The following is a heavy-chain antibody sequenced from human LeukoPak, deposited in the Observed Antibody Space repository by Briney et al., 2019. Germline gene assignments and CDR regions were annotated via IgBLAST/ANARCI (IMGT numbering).Heavy chain of an antibody. J-gene: IGHJ4*02. D-gene: IGHD2-2*02. CDR3: AKAGCTSTSCYNNN. CDR2: ISWSGDNT. CDR1: GFIFSTYA. Sequence: GSLRLSCAASGFIFSTYAMSWVRQAPGKRLEWVSVISWSGDNTYYADSVKGRFTISRDNSKNTLYPQMNSLRAEDTALYYCAKAGCTSTSCYNNNWGQGTLVTVSS. V-gene: IGHV3-23*01.